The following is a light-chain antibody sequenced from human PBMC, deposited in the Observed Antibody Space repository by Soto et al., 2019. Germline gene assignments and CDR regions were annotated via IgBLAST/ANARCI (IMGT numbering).Light chain of an antibody. Sequence: EIVLTQAPATLSLSPGERATLSCRASHSASSSLAWYQQKPGQAPRLLIYGASSRATGIPDRFSGSGPGTDFTLIISRLEPEDFAVYYCQQYGNSPWTFGHGTKVDI. CDR3: QQYGNSPWT. CDR1: HSASSS. J-gene: IGKJ1*01. CDR2: GAS. V-gene: IGKV3-20*01.